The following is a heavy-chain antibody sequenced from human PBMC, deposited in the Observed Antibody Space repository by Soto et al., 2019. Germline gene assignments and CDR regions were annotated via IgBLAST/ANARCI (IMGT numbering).Heavy chain of an antibody. CDR1: GGTFSNYP. CDR2: IIPIFGTV. Sequence: QVQLVQSGAEVKKPGSSVKVSCKASGGTFSNYPISWVRQAPGQGLEWMGGIIPIFGTVNYAQKFQGRVTITADEATSTADMERSSLRSEDTAVYYCARGNHRGLQLWYFDLWGRGTLVTVSS. D-gene: IGHD5-12*01. CDR3: ARGNHRGLQLWYFDL. J-gene: IGHJ2*01. V-gene: IGHV1-69*12.